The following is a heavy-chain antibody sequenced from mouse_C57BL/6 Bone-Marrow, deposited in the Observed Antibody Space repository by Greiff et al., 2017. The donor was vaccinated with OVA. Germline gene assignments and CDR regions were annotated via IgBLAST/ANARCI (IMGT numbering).Heavy chain of an antibody. J-gene: IGHJ1*03. CDR2: IYWDDDK. D-gene: IGHD2-1*01. V-gene: IGHV8-12*01. Sequence: QVQLKESGPGILQSSQTLSLTCSFSGFSLSTSGMGVSWIRQPSGKGLEWLAHIYWDDDKRYNPSLKSRLTISKDTSRNQVFLKITSVDTADTATYYCARSGSLLWYRHWYFDVWGTGTTVTVSS. CDR3: ARSGSLLWYRHWYFDV. CDR1: GFSLSTSGMG.